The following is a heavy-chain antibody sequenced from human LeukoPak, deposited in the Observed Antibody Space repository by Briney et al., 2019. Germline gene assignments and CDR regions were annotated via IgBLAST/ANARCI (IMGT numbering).Heavy chain of an antibody. Sequence: PGGSPRLSCETSGFTFSSYWMHWVRQAPGKGLVWVSRINSDGSSTSYADSVKGRFTISRDNAKNTLYLQMNSLRAEDTAVYYYTRGRYDSSGYPYFDYWGQGTLVTVSS. CDR2: INSDGSST. J-gene: IGHJ4*02. CDR1: GFTFSSYW. D-gene: IGHD3-22*01. V-gene: IGHV3-74*01. CDR3: TRGRYDSSGYPYFDY.